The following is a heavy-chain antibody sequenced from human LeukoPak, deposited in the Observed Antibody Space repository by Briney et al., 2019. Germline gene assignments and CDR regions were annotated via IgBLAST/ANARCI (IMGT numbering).Heavy chain of an antibody. CDR3: ARGALIAVVPNWFDP. CDR1: GFTFSSYS. CDR2: IRSSSSYI. J-gene: IGHJ5*02. Sequence: PGGSLRLSCAASGFTFSSYSMNWVRQAPGKGLDWVSSIRSSSSYIYYADSVKGRFTISRDNAKNSLYLQMNSLRAEDTAVYYCARGALIAVVPNWFDPWSQRTPVTVSS. V-gene: IGHV3-21*01. D-gene: IGHD6-19*01.